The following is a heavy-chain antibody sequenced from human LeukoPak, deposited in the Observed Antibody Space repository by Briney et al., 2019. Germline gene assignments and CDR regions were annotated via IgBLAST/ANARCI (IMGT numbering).Heavy chain of an antibody. D-gene: IGHD1-26*01. CDR3: TREGEVGATVCLDY. Sequence: GGSLRLSCTASGFTFGDYAMSWVRQAPGKGLEWVGFIRSKAYGGTTEYAASVKGRFTISRDDSKSIAYLQMNSLKTEDTAVYYCTREGEVGATVCLDYWGQGTLVTVSS. CDR2: IRSKAYGGTT. J-gene: IGHJ4*02. CDR1: GFTFGDYA. V-gene: IGHV3-49*04.